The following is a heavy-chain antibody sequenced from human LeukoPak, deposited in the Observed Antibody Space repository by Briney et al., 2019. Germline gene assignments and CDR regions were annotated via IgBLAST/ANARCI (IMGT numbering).Heavy chain of an antibody. J-gene: IGHJ4*02. CDR2: LRGADERT. CDR3: ARSTGYRNFDY. Sequence: GGSLRLSCAAPGLTLSAYAMSWVRRAPGKGLEWVSALRGADERTYYADSVKGRFTISRDLSKNTLSLQMNSLRAEDSALYYCARSTGYRNFDYWGQGTLVTVSS. CDR1: GLTLSAYA. V-gene: IGHV3-23*01. D-gene: IGHD5-18*01.